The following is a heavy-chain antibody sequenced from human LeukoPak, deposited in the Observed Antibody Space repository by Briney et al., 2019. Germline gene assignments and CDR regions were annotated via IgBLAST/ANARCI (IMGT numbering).Heavy chain of an antibody. J-gene: IGHJ4*02. D-gene: IGHD7-27*01. V-gene: IGHV4-34*01. CDR2: INHSGST. CDR1: GGSFSGYY. CDR3: ARLGRGVSFDY. Sequence: PSETLSLTCAVYGGSFSGYYWSWIRQPPGKGLEWIGEINHSGSTNYNPSLKSRVTISVDTPKNQFSLKLSSVTAADTAVYYCARLGRGVSFDYWGQGTLVTVSS.